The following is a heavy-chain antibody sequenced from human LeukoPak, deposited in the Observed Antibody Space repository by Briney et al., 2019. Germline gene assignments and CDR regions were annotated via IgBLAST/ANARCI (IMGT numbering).Heavy chain of an antibody. CDR1: GFSFSSYA. CDR3: AKGVSGHYDILTGNDY. CDR2: VSGNGGRT. J-gene: IGHJ4*02. Sequence: GGSLRLSCAASGFSFSSYAMSWVRQAPGKGLEWVSGVSGNGGRTDYADSVKGRFTISRDNSKNSLFLQMNSLRAEDTAIYYCAKGVSGHYDILTGNDYWGQGTLVTVSS. D-gene: IGHD3-9*01. V-gene: IGHV3-23*01.